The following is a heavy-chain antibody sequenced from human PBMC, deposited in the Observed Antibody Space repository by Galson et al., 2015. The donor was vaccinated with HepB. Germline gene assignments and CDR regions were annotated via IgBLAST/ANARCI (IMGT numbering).Heavy chain of an antibody. J-gene: IGHJ4*02. CDR1: GFTFSDYG. CDR2: IWHDGSKK. Sequence: SLRLSCAASGFTFSDYGIHWVRQCPGKGLEWVAVIWHDGSKKYYADSLKGRFTISRDKSKNTVYLQMNSLRAEDTAVYYCAGVSSWYTETYWGQGTLVTVSS. CDR3: AGVSSWYTETY. V-gene: IGHV3-33*01. D-gene: IGHD6-13*01.